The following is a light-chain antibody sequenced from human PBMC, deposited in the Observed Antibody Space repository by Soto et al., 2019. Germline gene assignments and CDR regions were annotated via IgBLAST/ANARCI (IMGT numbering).Light chain of an antibody. CDR3: QQYNSYSWT. Sequence: DIQMTQSPSTLSASVGDRVTITFGASQSIRYWLAWYQHKPGKAPKLLIYKASSLESGVPSRFSGSGSGTEFTLTISSLQPDDFATYYCQQYNSYSWTFGQGTKVDIK. CDR2: KAS. V-gene: IGKV1-5*03. CDR1: QSIRYW. J-gene: IGKJ1*01.